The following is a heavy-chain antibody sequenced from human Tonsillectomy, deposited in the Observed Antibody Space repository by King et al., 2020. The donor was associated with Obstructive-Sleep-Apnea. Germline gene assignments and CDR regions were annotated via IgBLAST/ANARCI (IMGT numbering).Heavy chain of an antibody. CDR3: TYGSGPSLS. Sequence: VQLVESGGGLVQPGRSLRLSCTGSAFTFGDYAMSWFRQAPGKGLEWGGFIRSKAYGGTTESATSLKDRFTISRDDSKSIAYLQMNSLKTEDTAVYYCTYGSGPSLSWGPGTLVAVSS. CDR1: AFTFGDYA. J-gene: IGHJ4*02. D-gene: IGHD3-10*01. CDR2: IRSKAYGGTT. V-gene: IGHV3-49*03.